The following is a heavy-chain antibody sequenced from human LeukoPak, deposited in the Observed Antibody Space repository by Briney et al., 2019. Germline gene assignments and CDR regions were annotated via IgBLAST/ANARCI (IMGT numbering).Heavy chain of an antibody. CDR2: IDNRGST. Sequence: SETLSLTCTVSGGSFNSYFWHWIRQPSGKGLEWLADIDNRGSTQYNPSLRGRGTISVDTSRNHVSLRLTSVTAADTAVYFCARDSNWGFQWGPGTLVTVSS. J-gene: IGHJ4*02. V-gene: IGHV4-34*01. CDR1: GGSFNSYF. CDR3: ARDSNWGFQ. D-gene: IGHD7-27*01.